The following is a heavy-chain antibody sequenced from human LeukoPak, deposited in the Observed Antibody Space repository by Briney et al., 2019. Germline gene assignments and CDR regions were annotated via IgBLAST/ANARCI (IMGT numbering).Heavy chain of an antibody. CDR1: GFTFSDYY. D-gene: IGHD3-22*01. V-gene: IGHV3-11*01. CDR3: ARDGDYYDSSGYYLDY. Sequence: PGGSLRLPCAASGFTFSDYYMSWIRQAPGKGLEWVSYISSSGSTIYYADSVKGRFTISRDNAKNSLYLQMNSLRAEDTAVYYCARDGDYYDSSGYYLDYWGQGTLVTVSS. CDR2: ISSSGSTI. J-gene: IGHJ4*02.